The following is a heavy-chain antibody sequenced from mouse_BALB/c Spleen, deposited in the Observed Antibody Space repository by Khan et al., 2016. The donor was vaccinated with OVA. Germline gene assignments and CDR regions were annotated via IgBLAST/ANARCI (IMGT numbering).Heavy chain of an antibody. Sequence: EVQLQESGPGLVKPSQSLSLTCTVTGYSITSDYAWNWIRQFPGNKLEWMGFISYSGNTNYNPSLKRRISISRDTSENQFFLQLNSVTTEATATDYCARVYGGDFDYWGQGTTLTVSS. CDR1: GYSITSDYA. V-gene: IGHV3-2*02. D-gene: IGHD1-1*01. CDR3: ARVYGGDFDY. CDR2: ISYSGNT. J-gene: IGHJ2*01.